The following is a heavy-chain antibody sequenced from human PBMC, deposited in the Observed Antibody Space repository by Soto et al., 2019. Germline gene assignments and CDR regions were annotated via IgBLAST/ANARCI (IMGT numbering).Heavy chain of an antibody. CDR1: GFTFSSHW. CDR3: ARDVYYYDSSGYSGDAFDI. Sequence: GGSLRLSCAASGFTFSSHWMHWVRQAPGKGLVWVSRMNSDGSSRSYADSVKGRFTISRDNAKNTLYLQMNSLRAEDTAVYYCARDVYYYDSSGYSGDAFDIWGQGTTVTVSS. D-gene: IGHD3-22*01. CDR2: MNSDGSSR. V-gene: IGHV3-74*01. J-gene: IGHJ3*02.